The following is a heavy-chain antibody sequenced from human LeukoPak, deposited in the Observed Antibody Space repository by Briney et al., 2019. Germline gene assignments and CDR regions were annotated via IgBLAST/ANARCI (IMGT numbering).Heavy chain of an antibody. CDR2: ISSSSSTI. J-gene: IGHJ3*02. Sequence: RPGGSLRLPCAASGFTFSSYSMNWVRQAPGKGLEWVSYISSSSSTIYYADSVKGRFTISRDNAKNSLYLQMNSLRAEDTAVYYCAREGIPAGDLYDAFDIWGQGTMVTVSS. V-gene: IGHV3-48*04. D-gene: IGHD2-2*01. CDR3: AREGIPAGDLYDAFDI. CDR1: GFTFSSYS.